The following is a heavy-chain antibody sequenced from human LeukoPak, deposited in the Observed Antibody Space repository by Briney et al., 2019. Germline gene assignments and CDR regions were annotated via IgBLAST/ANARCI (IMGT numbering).Heavy chain of an antibody. Sequence: GGSLRLSCAASGFTFSSYAMHWVRQAPGKGLEWVAVISYDGSNKYYADSEKGRFTISRDNSKNTLYLQMNSLRAEDTAVYYCARGPRYGGNSVEHPDYYGMDVWGQGTTVTVSS. D-gene: IGHD4-23*01. CDR3: ARGPRYGGNSVEHPDYYGMDV. CDR1: GFTFSSYA. V-gene: IGHV3-30-3*01. CDR2: ISYDGSNK. J-gene: IGHJ6*02.